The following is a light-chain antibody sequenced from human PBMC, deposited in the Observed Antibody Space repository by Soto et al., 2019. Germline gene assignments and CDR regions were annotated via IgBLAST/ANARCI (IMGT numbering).Light chain of an antibody. CDR1: SSDVGGYNY. J-gene: IGLJ2*01. Sequence: QSALAQPPSASGSPGQSVTISCTGTSSDVGGYNYVSWYQQHPGKAPNLMIYDVSKRPSGVPDRFSGSKSGNTASLTVSGLQAEYEADYYCSSFAGNNIMLFGGGTKLTVL. CDR3: SSFAGNNIML. V-gene: IGLV2-8*01. CDR2: DVS.